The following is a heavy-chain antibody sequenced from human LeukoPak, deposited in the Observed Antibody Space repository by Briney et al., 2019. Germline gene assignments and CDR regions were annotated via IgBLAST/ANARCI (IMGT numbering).Heavy chain of an antibody. J-gene: IGHJ4*02. D-gene: IGHD3-10*01. V-gene: IGHV1-18*01. Sequence: GASVKVSCKASGYTFTSYGISWVRQAPGQGLEWMGWISAYNGNTNYAQKLQGRVTMTTDTSTSTAYMELRSLRSDDTAVYYCARRRVTVVRGVDITSHYFDYWGQGTLVTVSS. CDR3: ARRRVTVVRGVDITSHYFDY. CDR1: GYTFTSYG. CDR2: ISAYNGNT.